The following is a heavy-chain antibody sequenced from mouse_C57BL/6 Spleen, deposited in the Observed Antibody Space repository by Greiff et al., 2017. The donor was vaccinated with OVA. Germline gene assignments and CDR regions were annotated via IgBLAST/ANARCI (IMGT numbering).Heavy chain of an antibody. CDR3: AAYYYGSSYWYFDD. CDR1: GYSITSGYY. V-gene: IGHV3-6*01. CDR2: ISYDGSN. Sequence: ESGPGLVKPSQSLSLTCSVTGYSITSGYYWYWIRQFPGNKLEWMGYISYDGSNNYNPSLKNRISITRDTSTNQSFRKLKSVTTRDTATYYCAAYYYGSSYWYFDDWGTGTTVTVSS. J-gene: IGHJ1*03. D-gene: IGHD1-1*01.